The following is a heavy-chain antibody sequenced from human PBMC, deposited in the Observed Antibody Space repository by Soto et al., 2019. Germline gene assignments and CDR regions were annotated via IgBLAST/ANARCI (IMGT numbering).Heavy chain of an antibody. J-gene: IGHJ3*02. CDR1: GFTFSSYW. CDR3: ARDREGYGDYVLNAFDI. V-gene: IGHV3-74*01. Sequence: EVQLVESGGGLVQPGGSLRLSCAASGFTFSSYWMHWVRQAPGKGLVWVSRINSDGSSTSYADSVKGRFTISRDNAKNTLYLQMNSLRAEDTAAYYCARDREGYGDYVLNAFDIWGQGTMVTVSS. D-gene: IGHD4-17*01. CDR2: INSDGSST.